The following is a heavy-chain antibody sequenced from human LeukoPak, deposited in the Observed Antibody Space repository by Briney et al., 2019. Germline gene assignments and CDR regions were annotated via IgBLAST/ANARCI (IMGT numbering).Heavy chain of an antibody. J-gene: IGHJ6*03. CDR2: ISGTSGTI. D-gene: IGHD3-3*01. CDR3: ARGQGDFWSGSYYYYYMDV. Sequence: SGGSLRLSCAASGFTFSGYSMHWVRQAPGKGLEWVSYISGTSGTIYNADSVTGRFTISRDNAKNSLYLQMNSLRAEDTALYFCARGQGDFWSGSYYYYYMDVWGKGTTVTVSS. CDR1: GFTFSGYS. V-gene: IGHV3-48*04.